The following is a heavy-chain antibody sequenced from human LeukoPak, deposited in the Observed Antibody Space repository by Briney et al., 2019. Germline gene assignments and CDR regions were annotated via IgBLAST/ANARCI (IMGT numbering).Heavy chain of an antibody. CDR2: IIPILGIA. J-gene: IGHJ6*02. Sequence: SVKVSCKTSGFMFNGYYIHWVRQAPGQGLEWMGRIIPILGIANYAQKFQGRVMITADKSTSTAYMELSSLRSEDTAVYYCAREVGYCSSTSCYYYYYYYGMDVWGQGTTVTVSS. V-gene: IGHV1-69*04. D-gene: IGHD2-2*01. CDR1: GFMFNGYY. CDR3: AREVGYCSSTSCYYYYYYYGMDV.